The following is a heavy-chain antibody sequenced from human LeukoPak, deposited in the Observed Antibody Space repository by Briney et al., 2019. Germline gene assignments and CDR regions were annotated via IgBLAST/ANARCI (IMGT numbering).Heavy chain of an antibody. D-gene: IGHD5-12*01. J-gene: IGHJ4*02. CDR2: VSSSSSTI. CDR3: ARVKLRWVRFGVDYFDY. Sequence: GGSLRLSCAASGFTFSSYSMNWVRQAPGKGLEWVSYVSSSSSTIYYADSVKGRFTISRDNAKNSLYLQMNSLRAEDTAVYYCARVKLRWVRFGVDYFDYWGQGTLVTVSS. CDR1: GFTFSSYS. V-gene: IGHV3-48*01.